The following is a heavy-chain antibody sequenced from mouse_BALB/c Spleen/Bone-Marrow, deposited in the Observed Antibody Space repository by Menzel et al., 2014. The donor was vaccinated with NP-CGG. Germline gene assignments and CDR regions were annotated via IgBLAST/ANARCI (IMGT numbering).Heavy chain of an antibody. CDR2: IDPANGNT. D-gene: IGHD4-1*01. CDR1: GFNIKDTY. J-gene: IGHJ4*01. V-gene: IGHV14-3*02. Sequence: VQLQQPGAELVKPGASVKLSCTASGFNIKDTYMHWVKQRPEQGLEWIGRIDPANGNTKYDPKFQGKATITADTSSNTAYLQLSSLTSEDTAVYYCARWEYYAMDYWGQGTSVTLSS. CDR3: ARWEYYAMDY.